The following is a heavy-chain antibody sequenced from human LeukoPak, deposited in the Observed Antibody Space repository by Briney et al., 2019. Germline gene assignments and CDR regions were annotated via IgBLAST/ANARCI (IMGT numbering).Heavy chain of an antibody. J-gene: IGHJ4*02. CDR1: GLTFSYYS. V-gene: IGHV3-48*01. CDR3: ARGVDC. CDR2: ISSSSSSI. Sequence: PGGSLRLSCAATGLTFSYYSMNWVRQAPGKGLEWVSYISSSSSSIYYADSVKGRFTISRDNAKNSLYLQMNSLRAEDTAVYYCARGVDCWGQGTLVTVSS.